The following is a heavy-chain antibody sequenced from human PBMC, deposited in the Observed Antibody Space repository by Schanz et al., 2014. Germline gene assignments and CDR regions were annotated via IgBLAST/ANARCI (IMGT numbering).Heavy chain of an antibody. CDR2: ISFDGRNT. D-gene: IGHD6-13*01. V-gene: IGHV3-30*18. CDR3: AKEKEEVAADGSFFDY. CDR1: GITLSGYG. Sequence: QVPLVESGGGVVQPGRSLRLSCAASGITLSGYGLHWVRQAPGKGLEWVGFISFDGRNTGYAHSVKGRFTISRDNSKNTVNLQMNSLRAEDTAVYYCAKEKEEVAADGSFFDYWGQGTLVTVSS. J-gene: IGHJ4*02.